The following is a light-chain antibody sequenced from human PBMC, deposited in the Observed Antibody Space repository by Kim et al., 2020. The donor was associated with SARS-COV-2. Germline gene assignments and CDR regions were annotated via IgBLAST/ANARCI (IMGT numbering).Light chain of an antibody. V-gene: IGLV1-40*01. CDR1: SSNIGAGYD. CDR2: GNS. J-gene: IGLJ2*01. CDR3: QSYDSSLSV. Sequence: QSVLTQPPSVSGAPGQRVTISCTGSSSNIGAGYDVHWYQQLPGTAPKLLIYGNSNRPSGVPHRFSGSKSGTSASLAITGLQAEDEADYYCQSYDSSLSVFGGGTKLTVL.